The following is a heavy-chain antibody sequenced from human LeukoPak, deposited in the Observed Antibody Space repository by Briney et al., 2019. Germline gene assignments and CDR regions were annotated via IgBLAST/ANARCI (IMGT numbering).Heavy chain of an antibody. CDR2: IYTSGST. J-gene: IGHJ3*02. Sequence: PSQTLSLTCTVSGGSISSGSYYWSWIRQPAGKGLEWIGRIYTSGSTNYNQSLRSRVTISVDTSKNQFSLKLSSVTAADTAVYYCAREVEGATSYAFDIWGQGTMVTVSS. V-gene: IGHV4-61*02. D-gene: IGHD1-26*01. CDR3: AREVEGATSYAFDI. CDR1: GGSISSGSYY.